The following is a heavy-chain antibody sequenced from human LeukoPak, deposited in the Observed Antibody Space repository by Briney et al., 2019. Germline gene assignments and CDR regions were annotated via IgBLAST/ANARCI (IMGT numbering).Heavy chain of an antibody. CDR2: ISSSSSTI. V-gene: IGHV3-48*01. Sequence: GGSLRLSCAASGFTFSSYSMNWVRQAPGKGLEWVSYISSSSSTIYYADSVKGRFTISRDNSKNTLYLQMNSLRAEDTAVYYCAKDLGSGSLWGQGTLVTVSS. D-gene: IGHD3-10*01. CDR3: AKDLGSGSL. CDR1: GFTFSSYS. J-gene: IGHJ4*02.